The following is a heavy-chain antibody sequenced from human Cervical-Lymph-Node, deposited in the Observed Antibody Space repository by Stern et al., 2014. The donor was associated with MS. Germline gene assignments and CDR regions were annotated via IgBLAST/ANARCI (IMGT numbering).Heavy chain of an antibody. CDR2: IIPIFGTA. Sequence: VQLVQSGAEVKKPGSSVKVSCKASGGTFSSYVISWVRQAPGQGLEWMGGIIPIFGTANYAQKFQGRVTIPADKPTSTPDRERSSRSSEDTAVYYCARGPPATDYWGQGTLVTVSS. J-gene: IGHJ4*02. CDR1: GGTFSSYV. V-gene: IGHV1-69*06. CDR3: ARGPPATDY.